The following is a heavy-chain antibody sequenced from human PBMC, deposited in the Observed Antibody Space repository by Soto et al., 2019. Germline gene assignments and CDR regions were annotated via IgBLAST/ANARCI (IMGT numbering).Heavy chain of an antibody. CDR1: GGTFSSYA. J-gene: IGHJ4*02. CDR2: IIPIFGTA. D-gene: IGHD2-8*01. V-gene: IGHV1-69*13. Sequence: SVKVSCKASGGTFSSYAISWVRQAPGQGLEWMGGIIPIFGTANYAQKFKGRVTITADESTSTANMEQSNLRSEDTAVYYCARYQVGYCTNGVCYKSGFLDYWGQ. CDR3: ARYQVGYCTNGVCYKSGFLDY.